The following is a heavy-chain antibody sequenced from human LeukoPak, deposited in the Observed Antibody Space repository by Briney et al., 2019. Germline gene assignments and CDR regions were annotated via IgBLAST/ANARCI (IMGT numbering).Heavy chain of an antibody. CDR1: GFTFSNAW. CDR3: AKDIEADSGSYYKIFSAFDI. J-gene: IGHJ3*02. D-gene: IGHD1-26*01. V-gene: IGHV3-15*05. CDR2: IKSKTDGGTT. Sequence: AGGSLRLSCAVSGFTFSNAWMSWVRQAPGKGLEWVGRIKSKTDGGTTDYAAPVKGRFTISRDDSKNTLYLQMNSLRAEDTALYYCAKDIEADSGSYYKIFSAFDIWGQGTMVTVSS.